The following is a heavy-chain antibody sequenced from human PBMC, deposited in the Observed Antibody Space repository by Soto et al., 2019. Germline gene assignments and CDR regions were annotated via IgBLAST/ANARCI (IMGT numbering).Heavy chain of an antibody. Sequence: GESLNISCRASGYSFITYWIVWVRQMPGKGLEWLGIINPGDSDTRYSPSFQGQVTISADKSISTAYLQWSSLKASDTAMYFCARPFDTSGWIDYWGQGTLVTVSS. CDR2: INPGDSDT. CDR3: ARPFDTSGWIDY. CDR1: GYSFITYW. J-gene: IGHJ4*02. D-gene: IGHD6-19*01. V-gene: IGHV5-51*01.